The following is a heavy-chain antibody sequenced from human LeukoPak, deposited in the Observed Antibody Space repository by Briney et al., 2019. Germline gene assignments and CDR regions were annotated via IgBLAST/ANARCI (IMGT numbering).Heavy chain of an antibody. J-gene: IGHJ6*02. V-gene: IGHV3-23*01. Sequence: GGSLRLSCAASGFTFSSYAMSWVRQAPGKGLEWVSAISGSGGSTYYADSVKGRFTISRDNSKNTLYLQMNSLRAEDTAVYYCAKDIIAAAGPSLGYYYGMDVWGQGTTVTVSS. CDR3: AKDIIAAAGPSLGYYYGMDV. D-gene: IGHD6-13*01. CDR1: GFTFSSYA. CDR2: ISGSGGST.